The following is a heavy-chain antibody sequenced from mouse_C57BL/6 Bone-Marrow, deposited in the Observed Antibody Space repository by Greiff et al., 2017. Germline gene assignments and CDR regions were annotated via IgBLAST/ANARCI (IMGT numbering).Heavy chain of an antibody. CDR2: INPNNGGT. D-gene: IGHD2-2*01. CDR3: ARWLRGDFDY. V-gene: IGHV1-26*01. CDR1: GYTFTDYY. Sequence: EVQLQQSGPELVKPGASVKISCKASGYTFTDYYMNWVKQSHGKSLEWIGDINPNNGGTSYNQKFKGKATLTVDKSSSTAYMELRSLTSEDSAVYYCARWLRGDFDYWGQGTTLTVSS. J-gene: IGHJ2*01.